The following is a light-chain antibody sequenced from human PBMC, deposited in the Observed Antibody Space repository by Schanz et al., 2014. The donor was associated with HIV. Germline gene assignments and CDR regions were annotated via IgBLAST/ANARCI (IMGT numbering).Light chain of an antibody. V-gene: IGLV2-14*03. CDR1: SSDVGGYNY. CDR2: DVT. Sequence: QSALTQPASVSGSPGQSITISCTGTSSDVGGYNYVSWYQQHPGRAPQLMIYDVTYRPSGVSDRFSGSKSGNTASLTISGLQAEDEADYYCSSSSTTTCVFGGGTKVTVL. CDR3: SSSSTTTCV. J-gene: IGLJ3*02.